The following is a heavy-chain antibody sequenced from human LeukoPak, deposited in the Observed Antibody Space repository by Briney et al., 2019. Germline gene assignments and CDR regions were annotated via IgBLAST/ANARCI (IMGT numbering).Heavy chain of an antibody. Sequence: GSVKVSCKASGYTSTGYYMHWVRQAPGQGLEWMGWINPNSGGTNYAQKFQGRVTMTRDTSISTAYMELSRLRSDDTAVYYCARGPDYGGKSVYFDYWGQGTLVTVSS. J-gene: IGHJ4*02. CDR3: ARGPDYGGKSVYFDY. V-gene: IGHV1-2*02. D-gene: IGHD4-23*01. CDR1: GYTSTGYY. CDR2: INPNSGGT.